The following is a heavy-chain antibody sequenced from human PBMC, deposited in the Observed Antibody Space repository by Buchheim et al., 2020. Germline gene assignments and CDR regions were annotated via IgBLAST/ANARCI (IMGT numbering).Heavy chain of an antibody. V-gene: IGHV4-39*01. Sequence: QLQLQESGPGLVKPSETLSLTCTVSGGSFSSSSYYWGWVRQPPGQGLEWIGSIYHSGSTYYNPSLKSRVTISVDTSKNQFSLKLSSVTAADTAVYYCAESNNWYGVEDCWGQGTL. CDR1: GGSFSSSSYY. J-gene: IGHJ4*02. CDR2: IYHSGST. CDR3: AESNNWYGVEDC. D-gene: IGHD6-13*01.